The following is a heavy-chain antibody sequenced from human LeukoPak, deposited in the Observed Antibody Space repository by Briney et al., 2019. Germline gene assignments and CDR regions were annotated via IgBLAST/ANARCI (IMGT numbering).Heavy chain of an antibody. CDR1: GYTFTRYY. CDR3: ARNDYGSGMGY. D-gene: IGHD3-10*01. J-gene: IGHJ4*02. CDR2: INPNSGGT. Sequence: ASVKVSCKASGYTFTRYYMHWVRQGPGQGLGWMGWINPNSGGTNYAQKFQGRVTMTRDPSISTAYMELNRLRSDDTAVYYCARNDYGSGMGYWGQGTLVTVSS. V-gene: IGHV1-2*02.